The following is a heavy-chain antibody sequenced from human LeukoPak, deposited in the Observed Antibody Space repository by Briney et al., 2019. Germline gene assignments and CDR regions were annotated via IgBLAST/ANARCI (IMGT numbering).Heavy chain of an antibody. Sequence: GASVKVSCKASGGTFSSYAISWVRQAPGQGLEWMGGIIPIFGTANYAQKFQGRVTITADESTSTAYMELSNLRSEDTAVYYCARGVTKWFDPWGQGTLVTVSS. CDR2: IIPIFGTA. J-gene: IGHJ5*02. CDR1: GGTFSSYA. CDR3: ARGVTKWFDP. D-gene: IGHD4-17*01. V-gene: IGHV1-69*13.